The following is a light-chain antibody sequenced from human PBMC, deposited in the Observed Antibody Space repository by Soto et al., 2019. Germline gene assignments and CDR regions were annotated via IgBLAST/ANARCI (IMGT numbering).Light chain of an antibody. CDR2: GAS. V-gene: IGKV3-20*01. J-gene: IGKJ1*01. CDR3: HQYGGSPRT. Sequence: ETVLTQSPGTLSLSPGERATLSCRASQSVSSSYLAWYQQKPGQAPRLLIYGASSRATGIPDRFSGSGSGTDFTLTISRLEPEDFAVYFCHQYGGSPRTLGQGTKGEIK. CDR1: QSVSSSY.